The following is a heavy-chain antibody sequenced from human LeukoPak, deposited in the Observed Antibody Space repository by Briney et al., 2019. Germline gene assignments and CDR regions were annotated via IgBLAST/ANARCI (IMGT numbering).Heavy chain of an antibody. CDR3: AKWAVAAPYDY. Sequence: GGSLRLSCAASGFTVSSNYMSWVRQAPGKGLEWVSVIYSGGSTYYADSVKGRFTISRDNSKNTLYLQMNSLRAEDTAVYYCAKWAVAAPYDYWGQGTLVTVSS. J-gene: IGHJ4*02. D-gene: IGHD6-19*01. V-gene: IGHV3-66*01. CDR2: IYSGGST. CDR1: GFTVSSNY.